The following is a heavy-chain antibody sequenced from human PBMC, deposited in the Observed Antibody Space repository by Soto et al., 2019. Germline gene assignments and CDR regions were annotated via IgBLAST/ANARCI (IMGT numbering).Heavy chain of an antibody. J-gene: IGHJ6*02. D-gene: IGHD3-10*01. CDR1: GGSISSGDYY. CDR2: IYYSGST. CDR3: ARGGFGIYYYYYGMEV. V-gene: IGHV4-30-4*01. Sequence: SETLSLTCTVPGGSISSGDYYWSWIRQPPGKGLEWIGYIYYSGSTYYNPSIKSRVTISVDTSKNQFSLKLSPVTAADTAVYYCARGGFGIYYYYYGMEVWGQGTTVTVSS.